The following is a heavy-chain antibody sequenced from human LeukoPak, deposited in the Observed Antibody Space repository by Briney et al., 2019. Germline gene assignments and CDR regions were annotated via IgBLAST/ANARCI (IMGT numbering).Heavy chain of an antibody. CDR2: IYSGGST. CDR3: ARVHNCGGDCYSGLDY. D-gene: IGHD2-21*02. Sequence: PGGSLRLSCAASGFTVSSNYMSWVRQAPGKGLEWVSVIYSGGSTYYADSVKGRFTISRDNSKNTLYLQMNSLRAEDTAVYYCARVHNCGGDCYSGLDYWGQGTLVTVSS. J-gene: IGHJ4*02. V-gene: IGHV3-53*01. CDR1: GFTVSSNY.